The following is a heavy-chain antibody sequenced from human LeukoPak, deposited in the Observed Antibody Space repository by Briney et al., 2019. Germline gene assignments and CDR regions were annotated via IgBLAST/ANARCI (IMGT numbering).Heavy chain of an antibody. D-gene: IGHD3-3*01. CDR3: ARDDFWSGYYPDY. Sequence: PGGSLRLSCTVSGFTFDDYAMHWVRHTPGKGLEWVAGITWNRDNIGYGDSVKGRFTISRDNAKNSLYLQMNSLRAEDTAVYYCARDDFWSGYYPDYWGQGTLVTVSS. CDR1: GFTFDDYA. CDR2: ITWNRDNI. V-gene: IGHV3-9*01. J-gene: IGHJ4*02.